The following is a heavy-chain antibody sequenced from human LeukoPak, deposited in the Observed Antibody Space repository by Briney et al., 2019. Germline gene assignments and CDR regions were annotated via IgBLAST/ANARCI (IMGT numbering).Heavy chain of an antibody. J-gene: IGHJ6*03. Sequence: GESLKISCKGSGYSFTSYWIGWVRQMPGKGLEWMGIIYPGDSDTRYSPSFQGQVTISADKSISTAYLQWSSLRVSDTAMYYCARQRHGGSYYKVDYYYYMDVWGKGTTVTVSS. CDR2: IYPGDSDT. D-gene: IGHD1-26*01. V-gene: IGHV5-51*01. CDR3: ARQRHGGSYYKVDYYYYMDV. CDR1: GYSFTSYW.